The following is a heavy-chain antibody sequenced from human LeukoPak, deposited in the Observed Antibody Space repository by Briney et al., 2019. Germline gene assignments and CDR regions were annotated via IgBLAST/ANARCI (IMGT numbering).Heavy chain of an antibody. D-gene: IGHD6-19*01. CDR3: AREYSSGWFYFDY. CDR1: GFTFSSYG. J-gene: IGHJ4*02. V-gene: IGHV3-30*03. Sequence: GGSLRLSCAASGFTFSSYGMSWVRQAPGKGLEWVAAISYDGSNKYYADSVKGRFTISRDSSKNTLYLQMNSLRAEDTAVYYCAREYSSGWFYFDYWGQGTLVTVSS. CDR2: ISYDGSNK.